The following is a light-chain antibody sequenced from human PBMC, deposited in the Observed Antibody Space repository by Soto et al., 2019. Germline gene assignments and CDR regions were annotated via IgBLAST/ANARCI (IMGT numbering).Light chain of an antibody. Sequence: QSVLTQPASVSGSPGQSITISCTGTSSDVGGYNYVSWYQQHPGKAPKLMIYEVSNRPSGVSNRLSGSKSGNTASLTISGLQAADEADYYCSSYTSSSTYVFGTGTKLTVL. CDR3: SSYTSSSTYV. J-gene: IGLJ1*01. V-gene: IGLV2-14*01. CDR1: SSDVGGYNY. CDR2: EVS.